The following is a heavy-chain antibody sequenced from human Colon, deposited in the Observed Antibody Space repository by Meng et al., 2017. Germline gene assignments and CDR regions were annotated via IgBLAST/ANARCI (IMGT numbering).Heavy chain of an antibody. D-gene: IGHD3-16*01. V-gene: IGHV3-74*01. CDR1: GFMFSSYW. Sequence: DVQLVESGGGLLQPGGSLILSCTASGFMFSSYWMHWVGQVPGKGLVWVSRINSYGNITNYADSVKGRFTISRDNAKNTLYLQMDSLRAEDTAVYYCTRYYDATVPFDHWGQGTLVTVSS. CDR2: INSYGNIT. CDR3: TRYYDATVPFDH. J-gene: IGHJ4*02.